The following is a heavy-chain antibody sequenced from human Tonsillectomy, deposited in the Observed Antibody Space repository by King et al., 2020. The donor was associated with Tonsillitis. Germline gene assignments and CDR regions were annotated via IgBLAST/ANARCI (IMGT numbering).Heavy chain of an antibody. CDR2: INPTGYST. CDR1: GYAFSTYY. J-gene: IGHJ3*01. V-gene: IGHV1-46*01. CDR3: ERETSGSYRAFDV. Sequence: VQLVESGAEVKKPGASVEISCKASGYAFSTYYMHWVRQAPGQGLEWMGIINPTGYSTTYAQKFQGRLTMTRDTTTSTVHMELRSLRSEDTAVYYCERETSGSYRAFDVWGQGTMVTVSS. D-gene: IGHD1-26*01.